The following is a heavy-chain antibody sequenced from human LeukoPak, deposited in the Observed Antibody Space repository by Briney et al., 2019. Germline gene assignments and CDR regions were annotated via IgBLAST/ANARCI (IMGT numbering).Heavy chain of an antibody. V-gene: IGHV1-69*13. CDR3: ARDLVGATGIDY. CDR2: IIPIFGTA. Sequence: ASVKVSCKASGGTFSSYAISWVRQAPGQGLEWMGGIIPIFGTANYAQKFQGRVTITADESTSTAYMELSSLRSEDTAVYYCARDLVGATGIDYWGQGTLVTVSS. J-gene: IGHJ4*02. CDR1: GGTFSSYA. D-gene: IGHD1-26*01.